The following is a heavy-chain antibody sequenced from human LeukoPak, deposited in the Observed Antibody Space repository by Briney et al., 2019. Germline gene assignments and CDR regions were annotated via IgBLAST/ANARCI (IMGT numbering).Heavy chain of an antibody. J-gene: IGHJ4*02. CDR3: ARVSEWLPLYYFDY. V-gene: IGHV1-2*02. Sequence: GASVKVSCKASGYTFTGYYMHWVRQAPGQRLEWMGWINPNSGGTNYAQKFQGRVTMTRDTSISTAYMELSRLRSDDTAVYYCARVSEWLPLYYFDYWGQGTLVTVSS. CDR1: GYTFTGYY. D-gene: IGHD5-18*01. CDR2: INPNSGGT.